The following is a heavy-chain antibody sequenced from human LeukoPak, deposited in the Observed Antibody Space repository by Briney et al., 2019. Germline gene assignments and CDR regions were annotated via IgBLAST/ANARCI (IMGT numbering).Heavy chain of an antibody. V-gene: IGHV3-7*01. Sequence: GGSLRLSCAASGFTFSSYWMSWVRQAPGKGLEWVANIKQDGSEKYYVDSVKGRFTISRDNAKNSLYLQMNSLRAEDTAVYYCARESLIGNDAFDIWGQGTMVTVSS. D-gene: IGHD3-16*01. J-gene: IGHJ3*02. CDR1: GFTFSSYW. CDR2: IKQDGSEK. CDR3: ARESLIGNDAFDI.